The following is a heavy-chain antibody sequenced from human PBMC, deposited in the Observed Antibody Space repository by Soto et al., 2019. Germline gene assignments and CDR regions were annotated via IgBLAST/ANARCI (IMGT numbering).Heavy chain of an antibody. V-gene: IGHV3-48*02. CDR3: ARDHLVGLRTAYYDILFDY. J-gene: IGHJ4*02. D-gene: IGHD3-9*01. CDR2: ISSSSSTI. CDR1: GFTFSSYS. Sequence: GGSLRLSCAASGFTFSSYSMNWVRQAPGKGLEWVSYISSSSSTIYYADSVKGRFTISRDNAKNSLYLQMNSLRDEDTAVYYCARDHLVGLRTAYYDILFDYWGQGTLVTVSS.